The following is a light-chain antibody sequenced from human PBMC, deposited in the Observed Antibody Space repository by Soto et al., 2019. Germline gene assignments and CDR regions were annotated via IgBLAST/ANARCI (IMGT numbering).Light chain of an antibody. Sequence: QSVLTQPPSASGTPGQRVTISCSGSNSNIGNNTVNWYQQLPGTAPKLLIYGNDRRTSGVPDRFSGSKSGTSASLANSGLQSEDEADYFCAAWDDSLNGPVFGGGTKVTVL. CDR2: GND. V-gene: IGLV1-44*01. CDR3: AAWDDSLNGPV. CDR1: NSNIGNNT. J-gene: IGLJ2*01.